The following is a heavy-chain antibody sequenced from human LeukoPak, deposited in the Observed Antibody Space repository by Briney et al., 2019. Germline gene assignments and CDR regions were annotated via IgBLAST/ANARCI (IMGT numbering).Heavy chain of an antibody. CDR1: GGSFSGYY. D-gene: IGHD3-10*01. CDR2: INHSGGT. V-gene: IGHV4-34*01. J-gene: IGHJ3*02. CDR3: ASYGDAFDI. Sequence: SETLSLTCAVYGGSFSGYYWSWIRQPPGKGLEWIGEINHSGGTNYNPSLKSRVTISVDTSKNQFSLKLSSVTAADTAVYYCASYGDAFDIWGQGTMVTVSS.